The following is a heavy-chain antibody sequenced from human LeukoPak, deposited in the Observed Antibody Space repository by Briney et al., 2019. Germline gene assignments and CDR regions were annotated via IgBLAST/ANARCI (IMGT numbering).Heavy chain of an antibody. CDR3: AKDRYSSGWNDAFDI. Sequence: GGSLRLSCAASGFTFSSYAMSWVRQAPGKGLEWVSGISWNSGSIGYADSVKGRFTISRDNAKNSLYLQMNSLRAEDMALYYCAKDRYSSGWNDAFDIWGQGTMVTVSS. J-gene: IGHJ3*02. D-gene: IGHD6-19*01. V-gene: IGHV3-9*03. CDR2: ISWNSGSI. CDR1: GFTFSSYA.